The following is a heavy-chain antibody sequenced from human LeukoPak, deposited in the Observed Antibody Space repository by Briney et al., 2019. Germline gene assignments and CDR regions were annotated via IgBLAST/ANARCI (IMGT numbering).Heavy chain of an antibody. CDR1: GYTFTSYG. CDR3: ARMPTWYYDFWSGYLDY. CDR2: ISAYNGNT. J-gene: IGHJ4*02. V-gene: IGHV1-18*01. D-gene: IGHD3-3*01. Sequence: ASVKVSCKASGYTFTSYGISWVRQAPGQGLEWMGWISAYNGNTHYAQKLQGRVTMTTDTSTSTVYMEPRSLRSDDTAVYYCARMPTWYYDFWSGYLDYWGQGTLVTVSS.